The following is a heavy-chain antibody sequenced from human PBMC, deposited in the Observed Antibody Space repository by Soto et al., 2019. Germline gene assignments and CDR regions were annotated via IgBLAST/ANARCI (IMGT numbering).Heavy chain of an antibody. Sequence: SGGSLRLSCAASGFTFSSYAMSWVRQAPGKGLEWVSAISGSGGSTYYADSVKGRFTISRDNSKNTLYLQMNSLRAEDTAVYYCAKDGPGTTVTREFDYWGQGTLVTVSS. D-gene: IGHD4-4*01. V-gene: IGHV3-23*01. CDR3: AKDGPGTTVTREFDY. CDR2: ISGSGGST. CDR1: GFTFSSYA. J-gene: IGHJ4*02.